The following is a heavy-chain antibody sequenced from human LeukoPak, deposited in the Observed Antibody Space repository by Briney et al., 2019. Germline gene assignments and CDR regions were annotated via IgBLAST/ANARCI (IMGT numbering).Heavy chain of an antibody. J-gene: IGHJ4*02. CDR3: ARDATEGYDSSGYSGY. CDR2: INPNTGGT. CDR1: GYTFTGYY. D-gene: IGHD3-22*01. Sequence: ASVKVSCKASGYTFTGYYMHWVRQAPGQGLEWMGWINPNTGGTIYAQNFQGRVTMTRDTSFSTAYMELSSLRSEDTAVYYCARDATEGYDSSGYSGYWGQGTLVTVSS. V-gene: IGHV1-2*02.